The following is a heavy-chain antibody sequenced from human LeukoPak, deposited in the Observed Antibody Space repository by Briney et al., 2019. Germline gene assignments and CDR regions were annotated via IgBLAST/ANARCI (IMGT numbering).Heavy chain of an antibody. CDR2: TNHSGST. D-gene: IGHD1-26*01. CDR1: GGSFSGYY. CDR3: ARVAATWEFDY. V-gene: IGHV4-34*01. Sequence: KPSETLSLTCAVYGGSFSGYYWSWIRQPPGKGLEWIGETNHSGSTNYNPSLKSRVTISVDTSKNQFSLKLSSVTAADTAVYYCARVAATWEFDYWGQGTLVTVSS. J-gene: IGHJ4*02.